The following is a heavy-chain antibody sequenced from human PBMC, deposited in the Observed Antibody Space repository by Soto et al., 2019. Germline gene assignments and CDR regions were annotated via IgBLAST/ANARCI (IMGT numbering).Heavy chain of an antibody. CDR3: ARVSGIYYYGMDV. D-gene: IGHD3-10*01. J-gene: IGHJ6*02. CDR2: IYHSGST. Sequence: SSETLSLTCTVSGGSVSSGGFYWSWIRQHPGKGLEWIGYIYHSGSTNYNPSLKSRVTISVDTSKNQFSLKLSSVTAADTAVYYCARVSGIYYYGMDVWGQGTTVTVSS. CDR1: GGSVSSGGFY. V-gene: IGHV4-61*08.